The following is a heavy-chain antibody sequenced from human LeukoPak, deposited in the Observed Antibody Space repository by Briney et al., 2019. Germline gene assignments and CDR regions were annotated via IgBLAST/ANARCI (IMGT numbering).Heavy chain of an antibody. CDR2: IDSSGGYM. V-gene: IGHV3-21*06. CDR3: LRGDRRDY. Sequence: GGSLRLSCEASGFAFNTYSMNWARQAPGKGLEWVSSIDSSGGYMFYADSVKGRFIISRDNAKDSLYLQMNSLRVEDTAVYYCLRGDRRDYWGQGTLVTVSS. J-gene: IGHJ4*02. CDR1: GFAFNTYS.